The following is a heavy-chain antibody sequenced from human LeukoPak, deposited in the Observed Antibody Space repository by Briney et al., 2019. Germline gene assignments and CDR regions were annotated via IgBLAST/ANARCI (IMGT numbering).Heavy chain of an antibody. J-gene: IGHJ4*02. CDR2: IYYSGST. CDR3: ARHFTSGSYSPAGY. D-gene: IGHD1-26*01. Sequence: SETLSLTCTVSGGSISSSCYYWGWIPQPPGKGLEGIGSIYYSGSTYYNPSLKSRVTISVDTSKNQFSLKLSSVTAADTAVYCCARHFTSGSYSPAGYWGQGTLVTVSS. V-gene: IGHV4-39*01. CDR1: GGSISSSCYY.